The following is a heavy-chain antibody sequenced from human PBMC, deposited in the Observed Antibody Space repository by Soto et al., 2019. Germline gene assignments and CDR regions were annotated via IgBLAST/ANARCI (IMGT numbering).Heavy chain of an antibody. CDR1: GYTFTSYG. D-gene: IGHD2-2*01. J-gene: IGHJ6*03. CDR3: ARSPGGCSSTSCYPQGYYYYMDV. Sequence: ASVKVSCKASGYTFTSYGISWVRQAPGQGLEWMGWISAYNGNTNYAQKLQGRVTMTTDTSTGTAYMGRRSLRSDDTAVYYCARSPGGCSSTSCYPQGYYYYMDVWGKGTTVTVSS. V-gene: IGHV1-18*01. CDR2: ISAYNGNT.